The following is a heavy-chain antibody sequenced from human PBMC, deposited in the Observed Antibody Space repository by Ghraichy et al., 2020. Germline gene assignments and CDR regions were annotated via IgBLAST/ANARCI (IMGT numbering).Heavy chain of an antibody. D-gene: IGHD4-11*01. CDR3: ARVTTVTTSEPNDY. V-gene: IGHV3-21*01. J-gene: IGHJ4*02. Sequence: GGSLRLSCAASGFTFSSYSMNWVRQAPGKGLEWVSSISSSSSYIYYADSVKGRFTISRDNAKNSLYLQMNSLRAEDTAVYYCARVTTVTTSEPNDYWGQGTLVTVSS. CDR2: ISSSSSYI. CDR1: GFTFSSYS.